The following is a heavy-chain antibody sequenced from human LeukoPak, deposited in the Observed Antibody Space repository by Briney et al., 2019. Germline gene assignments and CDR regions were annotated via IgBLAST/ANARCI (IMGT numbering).Heavy chain of an antibody. CDR2: ISGSGGST. CDR1: GFTFSSYA. D-gene: IGHD3-3*01. CDR3: AKDLAYYDFWSGYSDAFDI. Sequence: PGGSLRLSCAASGFTFSSYAMGWVRQAPGKGLEWVSAISGSGGSTYYADSVKGRFTISRDNSKNTLYLQMNSLRAEDTAVYYCAKDLAYYDFWSGYSDAFDIWGQGTMVTVSS. J-gene: IGHJ3*02. V-gene: IGHV3-23*01.